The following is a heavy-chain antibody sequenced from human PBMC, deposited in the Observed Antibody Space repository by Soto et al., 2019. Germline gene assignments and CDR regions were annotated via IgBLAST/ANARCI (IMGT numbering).Heavy chain of an antibody. CDR1: GYTFTSYG. CDR3: ARAQESDIVVVPAAVLGAVDI. D-gene: IGHD2-2*01. J-gene: IGHJ3*02. CDR2: ISDYNGNT. Sequence: ASVKVSRKASGYTFTSYGISWVRQAPGQGLEWMGCISDYNGNTNYAQKLQGRVTMTADTSTSTAYKEIRSLRSDDTAVYYCARAQESDIVVVPAAVLGAVDIWGQGTMVTVSS. V-gene: IGHV1-18*01.